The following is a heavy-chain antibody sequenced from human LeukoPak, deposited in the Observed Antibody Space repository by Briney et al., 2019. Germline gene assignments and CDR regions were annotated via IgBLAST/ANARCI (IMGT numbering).Heavy chain of an antibody. CDR1: GYTITGYY. CDR3: AKPPATMVYTMGGY. Sequence: ASVKVSCKASGYTITGYYMHRVRQAPGQGLAWRGWINPHTGDTNYAQKFQGRVAMTGDSSISTAYMELSRLRSDDTAVYYCAKPPATMVYTMGGYWGQGTLVTVSS. J-gene: IGHJ4*02. CDR2: INPHTGDT. V-gene: IGHV1-2*02. D-gene: IGHD2-8*01.